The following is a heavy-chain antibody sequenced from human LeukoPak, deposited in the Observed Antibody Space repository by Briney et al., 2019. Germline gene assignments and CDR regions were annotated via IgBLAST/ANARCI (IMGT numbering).Heavy chain of an antibody. CDR1: GGTFSSYA. D-gene: IGHD3-10*01. V-gene: IGHV1-69*04. J-gene: IGHJ4*02. CDR2: IIPILGIA. CDR3: ARDPVITMVRGCFDY. Sequence: SVTVSCKASGGTFSSYAISWVRQAPGQGLEWMGRIIPILGIANYAQKFQGRVTITADKSTSTAYMELSSLRSEDTAVYYCARDPVITMVRGCFDYWGQGTLVTVSS.